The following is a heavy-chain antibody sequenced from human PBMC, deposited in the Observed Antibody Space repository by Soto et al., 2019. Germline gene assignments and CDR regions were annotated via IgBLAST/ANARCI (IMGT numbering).Heavy chain of an antibody. D-gene: IGHD4-17*01. CDR2: IIPILGIA. V-gene: IGHV1-69*02. Sequence: SVKVSCKASGGTFSSYTISWVRQAPGQGLEWMGRIIPILGIANYAQKFQGRVTITADKSTSTAYMELSSLRSEDTAVYYCARYLDYGDYKGAFDIWGQGTMVNVSS. J-gene: IGHJ3*02. CDR1: GGTFSSYT. CDR3: ARYLDYGDYKGAFDI.